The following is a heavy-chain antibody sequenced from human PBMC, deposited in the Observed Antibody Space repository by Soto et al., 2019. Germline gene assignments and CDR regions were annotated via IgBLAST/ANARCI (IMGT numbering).Heavy chain of an antibody. CDR3: ARDQSLDRTYYYGIDV. CDR1: GYPFTHYG. CDR2: ISPFNGNT. Sequence: QVQLVQSGAEVKMPGASVRVSCKSSGYPFTHYGITWIRQAPGQGLEWMGWISPFNGNTNYGQTVQGRVTLTTETSTSTVYMELRSLRSDDTAVYYCARDQSLDRTYYYGIDVWGQGTTVTVSS. V-gene: IGHV1-18*01. J-gene: IGHJ6*02.